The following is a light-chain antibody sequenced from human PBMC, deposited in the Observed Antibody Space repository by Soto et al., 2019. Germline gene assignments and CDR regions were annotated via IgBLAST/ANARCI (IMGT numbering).Light chain of an antibody. CDR2: DAS. CDR3: QQRTNWLT. J-gene: IGKJ4*01. V-gene: IGKV3-11*01. Sequence: EIVLTQSPATLSLSPGERATLSCRASQSLSSSLAWYQQKPGQAPRLLIYDASNRATGIPARFSGGGSGTDFTLTISSLEPEDFAVYFCQQRTNWLTFGGGTKVDIK. CDR1: QSLSSS.